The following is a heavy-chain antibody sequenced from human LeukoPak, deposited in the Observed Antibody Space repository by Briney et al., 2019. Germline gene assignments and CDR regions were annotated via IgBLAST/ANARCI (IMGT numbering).Heavy chain of an antibody. V-gene: IGHV3-23*01. Sequence: PGGSLRLSCAASGFTFSRYAMSWVRQAPGKGLEWVSAISGSGGSTYYADSVKGRFTISRDNSKNTLYLQMNSLRAEDTAVYYCAKDQDYYGSGSPFDYWGQGTLVTVSS. D-gene: IGHD3-10*01. J-gene: IGHJ4*02. CDR3: AKDQDYYGSGSPFDY. CDR2: ISGSGGST. CDR1: GFTFSRYA.